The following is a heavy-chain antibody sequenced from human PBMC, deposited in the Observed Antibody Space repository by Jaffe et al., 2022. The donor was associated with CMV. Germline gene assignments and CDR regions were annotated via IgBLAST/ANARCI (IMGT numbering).Heavy chain of an antibody. CDR3: VRDRAGASGWGYFDH. CDR1: GFTFSNYA. D-gene: IGHD6-19*01. J-gene: IGHJ4*02. CDR2: ISSDGVTT. Sequence: EVQLVESGGGLVQPGESLRLSCSASGFTFSNYAVHWVRQAPGKGLEYVSGISSDGVTTKYADPVKGRFIMSRDNSNNTLHLQMSSLRADDTAVYYCVRDRAGASGWGYFDHWGQGTLVTVSS. V-gene: IGHV3-64D*06.